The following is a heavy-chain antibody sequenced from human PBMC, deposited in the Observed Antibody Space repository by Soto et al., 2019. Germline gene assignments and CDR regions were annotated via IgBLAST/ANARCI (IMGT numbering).Heavy chain of an antibody. CDR2: IYYSGST. V-gene: IGHV4-30-4*01. CDR1: GGSINSGDYY. CDR3: ARAAGSGSRYYYYYGMDV. Sequence: PSTPLSLTFTFSGGSINSGDYYWSWIRQPPGKGLEWIGYIYYSGSTYYNPSLKSRVTISVDTSKNQFSLKLSSVTAADTAVYYCARAAGSGSRYYYYYGMDVWGQGTTVTVSS. D-gene: IGHD3-10*01. J-gene: IGHJ6*02.